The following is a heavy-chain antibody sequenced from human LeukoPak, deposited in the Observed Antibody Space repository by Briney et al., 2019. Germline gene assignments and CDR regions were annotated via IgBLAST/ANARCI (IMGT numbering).Heavy chain of an antibody. CDR2: FDPEDGET. J-gene: IGHJ4*02. CDR3: ATPSFRASGWYYFDY. V-gene: IGHV1-24*01. Sequence: ASVKVSCKVSGYTLTELSMHWVRQAPGKGLEWMGGFDPEDGETIYAQKFQGRVTMTEDTSTDTAYMELSSLRSEDTAVYYCATPSFRASGWYYFDYWGQGTLVTVSS. CDR1: GYTLTELS. D-gene: IGHD6-19*01.